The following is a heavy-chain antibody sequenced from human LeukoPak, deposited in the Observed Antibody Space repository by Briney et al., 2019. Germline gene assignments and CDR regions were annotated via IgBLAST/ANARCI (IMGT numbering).Heavy chain of an antibody. J-gene: IGHJ3*02. CDR2: ISAYNDNT. V-gene: IGHV1-18*01. Sequence: ASVKVSCKASGYTFTSYGISWVRQAPGQGLERMGWISAYNDNTNCAQKLQGRVTMTTDTSTSTAYMELRSLRSDDTAVYYCARGSGYSGYGGINDAFDIWGQGTMVTVSS. CDR1: GYTFTSYG. D-gene: IGHD5-12*01. CDR3: ARGSGYSGYGGINDAFDI.